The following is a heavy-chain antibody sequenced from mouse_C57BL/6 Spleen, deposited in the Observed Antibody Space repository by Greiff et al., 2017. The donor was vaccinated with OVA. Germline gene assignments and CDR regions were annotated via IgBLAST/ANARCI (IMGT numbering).Heavy chain of an antibody. CDR1: GFTFSDYY. V-gene: IGHV5-16*01. D-gene: IGHD1-1*01. Sequence: EVQVVESEGGLVQPGSSMKLSCTASGFTFSDYYMAWVRQVPEKGLEWVANINYDGSSTYYLDSLKSRFIISRDNAKNILYLQMSSLKSEDTATYYCARDGSSPGYFDVWGTGTTVTVSS. CDR2: INYDGSST. J-gene: IGHJ1*03. CDR3: ARDGSSPGYFDV.